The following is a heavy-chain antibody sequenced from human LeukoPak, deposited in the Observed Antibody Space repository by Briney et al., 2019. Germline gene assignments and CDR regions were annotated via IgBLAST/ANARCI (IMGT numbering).Heavy chain of an antibody. V-gene: IGHV3-7*03. J-gene: IGHJ4*02. CDR3: ARDNPPDY. CDR1: GFTFSSYA. Sequence: GGSLRLSCAASGFTFSSYAMSWVRQAPGKGLEWVANIKQDGSEKSYVESVRGRFTISRDNAKNSLYLQLNSLRAEDTALYYCARDNPPDYWGQGTLVTVSS. CDR2: IKQDGSEK.